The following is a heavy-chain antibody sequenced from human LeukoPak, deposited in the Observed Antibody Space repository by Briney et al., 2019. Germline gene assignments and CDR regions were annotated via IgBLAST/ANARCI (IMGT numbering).Heavy chain of an antibody. V-gene: IGHV3-7*03. J-gene: IGHJ4*02. CDR3: ARDNPPDY. CDR1: GFTFSSYA. Sequence: GGSLRLSCAASGFTFSSYAMSWVRQAPGKGLEWVANIKQDGSEKSYVESVRGRFTISRDNAKNSLYLQLNSLRAEDTALYYCARDNPPDYWGQGTLVTVSS. CDR2: IKQDGSEK.